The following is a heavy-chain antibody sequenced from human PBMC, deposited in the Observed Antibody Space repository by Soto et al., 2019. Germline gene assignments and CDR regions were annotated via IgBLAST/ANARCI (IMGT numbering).Heavy chain of an antibody. CDR2: ISWDGGST. D-gene: IGHD3-3*01. J-gene: IGHJ6*02. Sequence: PGGSLRLSCAASGFTFDDYTMHWVRQAPGKGLEWVSLISWDGGSTYYADSVKGRFTISRDNSKNSLYLQMNSLRTEDTALYYCAKHGKWPRYDFWSGLETPLGLDVWGQGTTVTVSS. CDR1: GFTFDDYT. CDR3: AKHGKWPRYDFWSGLETPLGLDV. V-gene: IGHV3-43*01.